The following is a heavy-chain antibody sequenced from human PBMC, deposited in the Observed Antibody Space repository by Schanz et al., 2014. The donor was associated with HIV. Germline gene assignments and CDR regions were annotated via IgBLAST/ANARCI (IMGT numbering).Heavy chain of an antibody. CDR3: AREREESIAYYYYGMDV. D-gene: IGHD1-26*01. Sequence: VQLVESGGGVVQPGRSLRLSCAASGFTFNSYGMHWVRQAPGKGLEWVAVISYDGTKKHYANSVKGRFTISRDNSKNTLYLQMKSLRPEDTAVYYCAREREESIAYYYYGMDVWGQGTAVTVSS. V-gene: IGHV3-33*05. J-gene: IGHJ6*02. CDR1: GFTFNSYG. CDR2: ISYDGTKK.